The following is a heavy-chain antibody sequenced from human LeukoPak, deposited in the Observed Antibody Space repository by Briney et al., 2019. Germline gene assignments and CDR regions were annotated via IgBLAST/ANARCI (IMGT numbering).Heavy chain of an antibody. V-gene: IGHV1-69*05. Sequence: VASVKVSCKASGGTFSSYAISWVRQAPGQGLEWMGGIIPIFGTANYAQKFQGRVTITTDESTSTAYMELSSLRSEDTAVYYCARDPRSYGDSYNWFDPWGQGTLVTVSS. D-gene: IGHD4-17*01. CDR3: ARDPRSYGDSYNWFDP. J-gene: IGHJ5*02. CDR2: IIPIFGTA. CDR1: GGTFSSYA.